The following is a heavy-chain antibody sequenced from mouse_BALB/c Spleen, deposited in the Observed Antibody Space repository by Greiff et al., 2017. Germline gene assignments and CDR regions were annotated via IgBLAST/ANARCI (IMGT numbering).Heavy chain of an antibody. V-gene: IGHV5-4*02. Sequence: EVKVVESGGGLVKPGGSLKLSCAASGFTFSDYYMYWVRQTPEKRLEWVATISDSGSYTYYPDSVKGRFTISRDNAKNNLYLQMSSLKSEDTAMYYCARPYGNHYYAMDYWGQGTSVTVSS. CDR3: ARPYGNHYYAMDY. CDR1: GFTFSDYY. J-gene: IGHJ4*01. CDR2: ISDSGSYT. D-gene: IGHD2-1*01.